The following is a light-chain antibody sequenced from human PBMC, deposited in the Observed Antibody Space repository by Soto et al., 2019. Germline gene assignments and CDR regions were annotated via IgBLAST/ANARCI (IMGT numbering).Light chain of an antibody. CDR1: SSDVGGYNY. CDR3: SSYAGSKGV. Sequence: QSVLTQPRSATGSPGQSVTISCTGTSSDVGGYNYVSWYQQHPGKAPKLMIYEVSKRPSGVPDRFSGSKSGNTASLTVSGLQAEDEADYYCSSYAGSKGVFGGGTKVTVL. CDR2: EVS. V-gene: IGLV2-8*01. J-gene: IGLJ2*01.